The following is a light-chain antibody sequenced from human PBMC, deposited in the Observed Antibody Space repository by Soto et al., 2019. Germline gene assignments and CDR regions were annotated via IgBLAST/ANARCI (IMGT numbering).Light chain of an antibody. CDR1: QGLSNY. J-gene: IGKJ4*01. CDR2: AAS. CDR3: QKYNSVPLT. Sequence: DIQMTQSPSSLSASVGDRVTITCRASQGLSNYLAWYQQIPGKVPKLLIYAASTLQSGVPSRFSGSGSGTDFTLTISSLQPEDVATYYCQKYNSVPLTFGGGTKVEIK. V-gene: IGKV1-27*01.